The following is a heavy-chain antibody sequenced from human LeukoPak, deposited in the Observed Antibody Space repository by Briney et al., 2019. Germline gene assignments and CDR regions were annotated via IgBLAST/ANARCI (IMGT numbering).Heavy chain of an antibody. Sequence: APVKVSCKASGYTFTGYYMHWVRQAPGQGLEWMGWINPNSGGTNYAQKFQGRVTMTRDTSISTAYMELSRLRSDDTAVYYCARVRRYFDWFNWFDPWGQGTLVTVSS. D-gene: IGHD3-9*01. CDR3: ARVRRYFDWFNWFDP. V-gene: IGHV1-2*02. J-gene: IGHJ5*02. CDR2: INPNSGGT. CDR1: GYTFTGYY.